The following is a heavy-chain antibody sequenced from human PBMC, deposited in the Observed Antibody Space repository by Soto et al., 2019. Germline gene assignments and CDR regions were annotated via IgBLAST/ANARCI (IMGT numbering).Heavy chain of an antibody. CDR2: ISYDGSNK. Sequence: QVQLVESGGGVVQPGRSLRLSCAASGFTFSSYAMHWVRQAPGKGLEWVAVISYDGSNKYYADSVKGRFTISRDNSKNTLYLRMNSLRAEDTAVYYCARDTPYYYDSSGYSPFDYWGQGTLVTVSS. CDR3: ARDTPYYYDSSGYSPFDY. V-gene: IGHV3-30-3*01. CDR1: GFTFSSYA. J-gene: IGHJ4*02. D-gene: IGHD3-22*01.